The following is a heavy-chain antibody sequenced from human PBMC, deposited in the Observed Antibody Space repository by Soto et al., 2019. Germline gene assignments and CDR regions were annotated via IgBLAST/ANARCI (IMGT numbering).Heavy chain of an antibody. J-gene: IGHJ6*01. V-gene: IGHV1-58*01. CDR3: ATGAYCSGGSCSDYYYYYYGMD. Sequence: SVKVSCKTSGFTFRSSAVQWVRQARGQRLEWIGWLVVGTGNTNYAQKFQQRVTVSSDRSTNTVSMELSSLTSEDTAVYYCATGAYCSGGSCSDYYYYYYGMD. CDR1: GFTFRSSA. D-gene: IGHD2-15*01. CDR2: LVVGTGNT.